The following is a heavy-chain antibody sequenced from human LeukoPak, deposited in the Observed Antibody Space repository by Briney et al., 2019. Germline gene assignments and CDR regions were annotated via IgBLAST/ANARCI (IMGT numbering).Heavy chain of an antibody. J-gene: IGHJ5*02. CDR1: GYTFTGHY. CDR2: INPNSGGT. CDR3: ARDRMYWIDP. Sequence: GASVKVSCKASGYTFTGHYMHWVRQAPGQGLEWMGWINPNSGGTNYAQKFQGRVTMTRDTSISTAYMELSRLRPDDTAVYYCARDRMYWIDPWGQGTLVTVSS. V-gene: IGHV1-2*02. D-gene: IGHD2-8*01.